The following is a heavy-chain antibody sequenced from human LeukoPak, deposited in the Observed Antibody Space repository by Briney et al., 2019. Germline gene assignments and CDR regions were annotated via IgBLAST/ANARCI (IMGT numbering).Heavy chain of an antibody. Sequence: KSGGSLRLSCAASGFTFSDYYMSWIRQAPGKGLEWVSYISGSSTYTNYADSVKGRFTISRDNAKNSLYLQMNSLRAEDTAVYYCARETVYDSSGYGSDYWGQGTPVTVSS. J-gene: IGHJ4*02. D-gene: IGHD3-22*01. CDR2: ISGSSTYT. CDR3: ARETVYDSSGYGSDY. CDR1: GFTFSDYY. V-gene: IGHV3-11*06.